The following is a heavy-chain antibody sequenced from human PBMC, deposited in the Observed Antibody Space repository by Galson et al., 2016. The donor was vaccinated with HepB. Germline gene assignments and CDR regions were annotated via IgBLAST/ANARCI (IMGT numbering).Heavy chain of an antibody. CDR3: ARPEVGIVPTTTSIVGY. CDR2: IYQSGNT. J-gene: IGHJ4*02. V-gene: IGHV4-4*02. D-gene: IGHD4/OR15-4a*01. CDR1: GGSINNGHW. Sequence: ETMSLTCVVSGGSINNGHWWSWVRQPPGKGLEWIGEIYQSGNTNYNPSLKSRVTISLDNSKNEFSLNLNSVTAADTAVYYCARPEVGIVPTTTSIVGYWGQGTLVTVSS.